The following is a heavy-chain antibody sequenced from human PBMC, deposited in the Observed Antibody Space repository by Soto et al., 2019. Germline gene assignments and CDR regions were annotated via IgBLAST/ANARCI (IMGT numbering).Heavy chain of an antibody. D-gene: IGHD2-2*01. CDR2: ISGGGGGT. J-gene: IGHJ4*02. CDR1: GFTFSTYA. V-gene: IGHV3-23*01. CDR3: AKPPRGRYCSSTSCHEYFDY. Sequence: VQLLESGGGLVQPGGSLRLSCAASGFTFSTYAMNWVRQAPGKGLEWVSGISGGGGGTYYADSVKGRFTISRDNTNETRFLQMDSLEGDATAVYYCAKPPRGRYCSSTSCHEYFDYWGQGSLVTVSS.